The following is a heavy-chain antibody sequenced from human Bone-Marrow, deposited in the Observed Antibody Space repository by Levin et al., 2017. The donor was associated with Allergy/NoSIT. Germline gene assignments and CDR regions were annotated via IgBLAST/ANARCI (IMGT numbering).Heavy chain of an antibody. V-gene: IGHV4-61*01. J-gene: IGHJ6*03. CDR3: ARANYDILTGYYSGGFYYMDV. Sequence: SCTVSGDSVSRSNNYWSWIRQPPGKGPEWIGYISNSGSANYNPSFKSRVAIFVATSKNQFSLNLNSVTAADTAVYYCARANYDILTGYYSGGFYYMDVWGEGTTVTVSS. D-gene: IGHD3-9*01. CDR1: GDSVSRSNNY. CDR2: ISNSGSA.